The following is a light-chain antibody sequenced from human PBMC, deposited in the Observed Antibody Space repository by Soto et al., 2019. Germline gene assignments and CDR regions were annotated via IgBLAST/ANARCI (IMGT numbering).Light chain of an antibody. CDR3: QQYHSYPVT. V-gene: IGKV1-16*02. Sequence: DIQMTQSPSSLSASVGDTVTITCRASQGINDFLAWFQQKPEKAPKPRISAASSLQSGVPSKSSGSGSDRDFTLTISSLQPEDSATYYCQQYHSYPVTFGGGTKVEIK. CDR1: QGINDF. J-gene: IGKJ4*01. CDR2: AAS.